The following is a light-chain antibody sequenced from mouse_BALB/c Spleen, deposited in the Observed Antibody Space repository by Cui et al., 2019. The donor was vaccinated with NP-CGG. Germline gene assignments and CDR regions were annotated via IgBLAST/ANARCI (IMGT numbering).Light chain of an antibody. CDR3: ALWYSNHWV. Sequence: QAVWTPEPAPTTSPGETVTLTCRSSTGAVTTNNYANWVQEKPDHLFTGLIGGTNNRVPGVPARFSGSLIGDKAALTITGAQTEDEAIYFCALWYSNHWVFGGGTKLTVL. CDR1: TGAVTTNNY. V-gene: IGLV1*01. J-gene: IGLJ1*01. CDR2: GTN.